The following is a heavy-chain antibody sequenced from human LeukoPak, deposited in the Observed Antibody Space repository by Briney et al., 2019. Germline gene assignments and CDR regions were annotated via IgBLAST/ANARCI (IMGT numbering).Heavy chain of an antibody. D-gene: IGHD3-9*01. J-gene: IGHJ4*02. CDR2: IYYSGST. Sequence: SETLSLTCTVSGGSISSYYWSWIRQPPGKGLEWIGYIYYSGSTNYNPSFKSRVTISVDTSKNQFSLKLSSVTAADTAVYYCASSSVLRYFDWLPMPFDYWGQGTLVTVSS. V-gene: IGHV4-59*01. CDR3: ASSSVLRYFDWLPMPFDY. CDR1: GGSISSYY.